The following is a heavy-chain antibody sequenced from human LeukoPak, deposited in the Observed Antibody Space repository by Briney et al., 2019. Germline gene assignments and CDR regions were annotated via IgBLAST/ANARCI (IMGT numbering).Heavy chain of an antibody. Sequence: GGSLRLSCAASGFTFSSYSMNWVRQAPGKGLEWVSTISGSTGSTYYADSVKGRFTISRDNSKNTLYLQMNSLRAEDTAVYYCAQKAGIAYWGQGTLVTVSS. CDR1: GFTFSSYS. CDR3: AQKAGIAY. CDR2: ISGSTGST. J-gene: IGHJ4*02. V-gene: IGHV3-23*01.